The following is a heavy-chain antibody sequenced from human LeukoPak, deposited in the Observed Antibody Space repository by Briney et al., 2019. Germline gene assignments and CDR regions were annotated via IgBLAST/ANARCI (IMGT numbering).Heavy chain of an antibody. V-gene: IGHV1-18*01. D-gene: IGHD6-13*01. CDR1: GYTFTSYG. J-gene: IGHJ6*03. Sequence: ASVKVSCKASGYTFTSYGISWVRQAPGQGLEWMGWISTYNGNTNYAQKLQGRVTMTTDTSTSTAYMELRSLRSDDTAVYYCARVVAAAGSYCYYDYRAVCGKGTTVTVAS. CDR2: ISTYNGNT. CDR3: ARVVAAAGSYCYYDYRAV.